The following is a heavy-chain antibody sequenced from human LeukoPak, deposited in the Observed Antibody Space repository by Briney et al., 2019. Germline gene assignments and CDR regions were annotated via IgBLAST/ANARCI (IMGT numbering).Heavy chain of an antibody. V-gene: IGHV4-61*01. CDR1: GGCLNRGRYH. CDR3: GGGPSLGYVDY. CDR2: ISYRGST. D-gene: IGHD2-15*01. J-gene: IGHJ4*02. Sequence: PSETLSLTRSVSGGCLNRGRYHGLWIRQPPGKELEWIGYISYRGSTNYNPSLKSRVTISVDTSKNQFSLKLSSVHAAETAVYYYGGGPSLGYVDYRGQGTLVTVSS.